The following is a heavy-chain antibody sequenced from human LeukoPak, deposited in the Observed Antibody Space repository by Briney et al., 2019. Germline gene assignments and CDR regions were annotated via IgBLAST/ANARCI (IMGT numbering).Heavy chain of an antibody. J-gene: IGHJ4*02. CDR1: GFTFSSCG. CDR3: AREAPDWNDGSFGY. V-gene: IGHV3-30*03. CDR2: ISYDGNNK. Sequence: GGSLRLSCAASGFTFSSCGMHWVRQAPGKGLEWVAIISYDGNNKYYADSVKGRFTISRDNSKNTLSLQMDSLRPEDTAVYYCAREAPDWNDGSFGYWGQGTLVTVSS. D-gene: IGHD1-1*01.